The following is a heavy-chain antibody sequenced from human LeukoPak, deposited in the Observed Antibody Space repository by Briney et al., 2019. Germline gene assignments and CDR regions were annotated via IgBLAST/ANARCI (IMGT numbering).Heavy chain of an antibody. Sequence: SETLSLTCAVYGGSFSGYYWSWIRQPPGKGLVWIGEINHSGSTNYNPSLKSRVTISVDTSKNQFSLKLSSVTVADTAVYYCAYRSGNYYRPDYWGQGTLVTVSS. J-gene: IGHJ4*02. D-gene: IGHD3-10*01. CDR2: INHSGST. CDR3: AYRSGNYYRPDY. CDR1: GGSFSGYY. V-gene: IGHV4-34*01.